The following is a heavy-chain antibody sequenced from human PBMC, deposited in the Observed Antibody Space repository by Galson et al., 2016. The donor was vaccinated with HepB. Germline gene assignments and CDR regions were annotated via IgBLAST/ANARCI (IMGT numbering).Heavy chain of an antibody. CDR1: GFIFSDYH. CDR2: ISSSSNTI. Sequence: SLRLSCAASGFIFSDYHINWIRQAPGKGLEWISYISSSSNTIHHADSVKGRFTVSRDYAKNSLYLQMNSLRAEDTAVYYCARDSSSGYVIDAFDIWGQGTMVTVSS. V-gene: IGHV3-11*04. D-gene: IGHD5-12*01. CDR3: ARDSSSGYVIDAFDI. J-gene: IGHJ3*02.